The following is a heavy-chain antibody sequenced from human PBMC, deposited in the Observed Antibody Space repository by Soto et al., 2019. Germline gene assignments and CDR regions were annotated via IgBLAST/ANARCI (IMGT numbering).Heavy chain of an antibody. CDR3: ARVNEGVYYDSRGYFDY. CDR1: GYKFSSYG. J-gene: IGHJ4*02. V-gene: IGHV1-18*01. Sequence: SVKVSCKASGYKFSSYGITWVRQAPGQGLEWLGWISTFNGKTIYAQNLQDRVTMTIDASTSAAYLELRSLRSDDTALYYCARVNEGVYYDSRGYFDYWGQGTLVTVSS. CDR2: ISTFNGKT. D-gene: IGHD3-22*01.